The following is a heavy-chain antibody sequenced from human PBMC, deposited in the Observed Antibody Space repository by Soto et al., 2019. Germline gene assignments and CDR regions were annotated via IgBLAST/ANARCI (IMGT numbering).Heavy chain of an antibody. CDR2: IYYSVST. J-gene: IGHJ4*02. Sequence: SETLSLTCTFSGGSISSSSYYWGWIRQPPGKGLEWLGSIYYSVSTYYNPSLKSRVTISVDTSKNQFSLKLSSVTAADTAVYYCARISMVRGAQNLLGFDYWGQGTLVTVSS. D-gene: IGHD3-10*01. V-gene: IGHV4-39*01. CDR3: ARISMVRGAQNLLGFDY. CDR1: GGSISSSSYY.